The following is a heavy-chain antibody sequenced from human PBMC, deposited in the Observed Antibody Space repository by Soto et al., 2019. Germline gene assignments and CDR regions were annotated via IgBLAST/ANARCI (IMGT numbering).Heavy chain of an antibody. CDR2: INAGNGNT. J-gene: IGHJ4*02. Sequence: ASVKASCKASGYTFTRYAMHWVRQAPGQRLEWMGWINAGNGNTKYSQKFQGRVTITRDTSASTAYMELSSLRSEDTAVYYCARWTGYYPLFAYWGQGTLVTVSS. V-gene: IGHV1-3*01. D-gene: IGHD3-9*01. CDR3: ARWTGYYPLFAY. CDR1: GYTFTRYA.